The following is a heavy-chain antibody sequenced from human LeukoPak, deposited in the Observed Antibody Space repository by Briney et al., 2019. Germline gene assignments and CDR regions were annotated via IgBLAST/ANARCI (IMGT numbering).Heavy chain of an antibody. CDR1: GFTFSNAW. J-gene: IGHJ6*02. CDR2: IRGSSESV. D-gene: IGHD2-2*01. CDR3: AKGLFCSRTTCPSSLYFGMDV. V-gene: IGHV3-23*01. Sequence: GGSLRLSCAASGFTFSNAWMNWVRQAPGKGLEWVSGIRGSSESVYYADSVKGRFTISRDNSKNTLFLQMDSLRAEDAAVYYCAKGLFCSRTTCPSSLYFGMDVWGQGTTVTVSS.